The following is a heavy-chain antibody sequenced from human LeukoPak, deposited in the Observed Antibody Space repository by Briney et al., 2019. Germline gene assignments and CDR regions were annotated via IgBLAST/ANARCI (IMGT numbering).Heavy chain of an antibody. CDR2: YYSGST. J-gene: IGHJ4*02. V-gene: IGHV4-59*01. D-gene: IGHD3-10*01. CDR1: GASSNSYY. CDR3: ATSRGSDGSGNY. Sequence: SETLSLTCTVSGASSNSYYWSWIRQPPGKRLEWIGSYYSGSTNYNSSLKSRVTISVDTSKNQFSLMLSSVTAADTAVYYCATSRGSDGSGNYWGQGTLVTVSS.